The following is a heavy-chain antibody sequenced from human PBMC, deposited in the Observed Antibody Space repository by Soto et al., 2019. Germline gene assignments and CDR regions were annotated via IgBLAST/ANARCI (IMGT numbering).Heavy chain of an antibody. Sequence: ASVKVSCKASGYTFTSYSISWVRQAPGQGLEWMGWISVYNGNTKYAQDCQGRVTMTTDTSTSTSYVELRILRSDDTAVYYFARDGVAVTTGISGYWVQGTMVTVSS. CDR1: GYTFTSYS. J-gene: IGHJ4*02. D-gene: IGHD4-4*01. CDR2: ISVYNGNT. V-gene: IGHV1-18*01. CDR3: ARDGVAVTTGISGY.